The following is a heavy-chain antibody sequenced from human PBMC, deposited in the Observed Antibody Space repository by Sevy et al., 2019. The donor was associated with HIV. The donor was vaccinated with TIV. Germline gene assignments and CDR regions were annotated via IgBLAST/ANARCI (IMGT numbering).Heavy chain of an antibody. Sequence: GGSLRLSCAAPGFSFSSYWMSWVRQAPGKGLEWVATMKEDGSEKYYVDSVEGRFTISRDNAKNSLYLQMNSLRAEDTAVYFCVREGLGGYIHSLDSWGQGALVTVSS. CDR2: MKEDGSEK. CDR3: VREGLGGYIHSLDS. D-gene: IGHD5-18*01. CDR1: GFSFSSYW. J-gene: IGHJ4*02. V-gene: IGHV3-7*03.